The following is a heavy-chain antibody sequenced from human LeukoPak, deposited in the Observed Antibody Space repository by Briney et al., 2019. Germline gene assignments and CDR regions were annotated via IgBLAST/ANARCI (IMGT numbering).Heavy chain of an antibody. J-gene: IGHJ4*02. CDR3: ATGGYYFDY. V-gene: IGHV3-15*07. Sequence: GGSLRLSCAASGFTFSNAWMNWVRQAPGRGLEWVARIKSKYDGGTTDYAAPVKGRFTISREDSKNTVSLQMNGLKTEDTGVYYCATGGYYFDYWGQGALVTVS. CDR1: GFTFSNAW. CDR2: IKSKYDGGTT.